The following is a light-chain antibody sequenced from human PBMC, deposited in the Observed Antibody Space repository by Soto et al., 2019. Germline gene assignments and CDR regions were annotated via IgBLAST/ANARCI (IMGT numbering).Light chain of an antibody. CDR3: QVWDTSTVV. V-gene: IGLV3-9*01. Sequence: SYELTQPLSVSVALGQTARITCGGNNIGSKNVNWFQQRPGLASVVVIYRNRDRPSGIPERFSGSNSGTTATLTVSRAQAGDEADYYCQVWDTSTVVFGGGTKLTVL. CDR1: NIGSKN. CDR2: RNR. J-gene: IGLJ2*01.